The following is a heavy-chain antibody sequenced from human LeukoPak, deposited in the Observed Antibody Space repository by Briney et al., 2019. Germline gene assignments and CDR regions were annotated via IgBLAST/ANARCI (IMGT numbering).Heavy chain of an antibody. D-gene: IGHD6-6*01. CDR3: AREYSSSSGRAFDI. Sequence: GGSLRLSCAASGFTLSTYSMNWVRQAPGKWLQWFSYISSSSSTLYYADSVKGRFTISRDNAKNSLYLQMNSLRDEDTAVYYCAREYSSSSGRAFDIWGQGTMVTVSS. CDR2: ISSSSSTL. V-gene: IGHV3-48*02. CDR1: GFTLSTYS. J-gene: IGHJ3*02.